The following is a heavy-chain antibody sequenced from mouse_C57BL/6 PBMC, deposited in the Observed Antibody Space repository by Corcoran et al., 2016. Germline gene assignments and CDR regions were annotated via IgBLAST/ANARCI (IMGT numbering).Heavy chain of an antibody. V-gene: IGHV9-3*01. Sequence: QIQLVQSGPELKKPGETVKISCKASGYTFTTYGMSWVKQAPGKGLKWMGWINTYSGVPTYADDFKGRFAFSLETSASTAYLQINNLKNEDTATYFCARPDSSGYSFAYWGQGTLVTVSA. CDR1: GYTFTTYG. CDR3: ARPDSSGYSFAY. J-gene: IGHJ3*01. D-gene: IGHD3-2*02. CDR2: INTYSGVP.